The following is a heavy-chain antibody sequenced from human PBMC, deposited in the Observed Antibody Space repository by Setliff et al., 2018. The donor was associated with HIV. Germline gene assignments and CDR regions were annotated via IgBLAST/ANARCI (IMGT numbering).Heavy chain of an antibody. CDR2: IYTSGST. Sequence: SETLSLTCTVSGDSISTGRYYWSWIRQPPGKGLEWIGYIYTSGSTNYNPSLKTRVTISIDTSKKQVSLKLSSVTAADTAVYYCARHANYDFWSGYWGYYFDYWGQGTLVTVSS. D-gene: IGHD3-3*01. J-gene: IGHJ4*02. CDR1: GDSISTGRYY. CDR3: ARHANYDFWSGYWGYYFDY. V-gene: IGHV4-61*01.